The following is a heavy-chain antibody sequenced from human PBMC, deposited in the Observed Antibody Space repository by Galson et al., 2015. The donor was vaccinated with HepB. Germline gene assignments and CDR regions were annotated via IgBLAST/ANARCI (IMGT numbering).Heavy chain of an antibody. J-gene: IGHJ2*01. V-gene: IGHV3-23*01. D-gene: IGHD5-18*01. CDR1: GFTFGDYA. Sequence: SLRLSCAASGFTFGDYAMSWFRQAPGKGLGWVSAISGSGGSTYYADSVKGRFTISRDNSKNTLYLQMNSLRAEDTAVYYRAKRYYNTAHWYFDLWGRGTLVTVSS. CDR2: ISGSGGST. CDR3: AKRYYNTAHWYFDL.